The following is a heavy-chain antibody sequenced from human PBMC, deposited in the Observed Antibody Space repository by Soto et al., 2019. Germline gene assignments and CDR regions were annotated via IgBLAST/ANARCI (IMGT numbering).Heavy chain of an antibody. J-gene: IGHJ6*03. D-gene: IGHD3-10*01. V-gene: IGHV3-9*01. CDR1: GFTFDDYA. CDR2: ISWNSGSI. Sequence: GGSLRLSCAASGFTFDDYAMHWVRQAPGKGLEWVSGISWNSGSIGYADSVKGRFTISRDNAKNSLYLQMNSLRAEDTALYYCAKDGTMVRGRFYYYYMDVWGKGTTVTVSS. CDR3: AKDGTMVRGRFYYYYMDV.